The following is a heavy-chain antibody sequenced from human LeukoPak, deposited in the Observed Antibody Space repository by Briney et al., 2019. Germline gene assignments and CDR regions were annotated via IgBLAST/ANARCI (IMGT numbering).Heavy chain of an antibody. CDR1: GFTFSSYG. CDR3: ARAGLDVWGSYRYTPDY. CDR2: IWYDGSNK. V-gene: IGHV3-33*01. Sequence: GGSLRLSCAASGFTFSSYGMHWVRQAPGKGLEWVAVIWYDGSNKYYADSVKGRFTISRDNSKNSLYLQMNSLRAEDTAVYYCARAGLDVWGSYRYTPDYWGQGTLVTVSS. D-gene: IGHD3-16*02. J-gene: IGHJ4*02.